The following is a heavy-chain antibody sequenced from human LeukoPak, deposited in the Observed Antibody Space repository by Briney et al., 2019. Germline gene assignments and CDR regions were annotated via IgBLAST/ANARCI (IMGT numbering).Heavy chain of an antibody. Sequence: GGSLRLSCAASGFTFSSYWMSWVRQAPGKGMEWVANIKQDGSEKYYVDSVKGRFTISRDNAKNSLYLQMNSLRADDTAVYYCARFAAGGSYYYYMDVWGKGTTVTVSS. CDR2: IKQDGSEK. CDR3: ARFAAGGSYYYYMDV. D-gene: IGHD6-25*01. J-gene: IGHJ6*03. V-gene: IGHV3-7*01. CDR1: GFTFSSYW.